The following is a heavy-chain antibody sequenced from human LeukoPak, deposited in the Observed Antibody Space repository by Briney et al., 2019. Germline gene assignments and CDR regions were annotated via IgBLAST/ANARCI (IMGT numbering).Heavy chain of an antibody. CDR3: ARFDRYYDSSGHYYFDY. Sequence: KPGESLKISCKGSGYSFTSYWIGWVRQMPGKGLEWMGIIYPGDSDTRYSPSFQGQVTISADKSISTAYLQWSSLKASDTAMYYCARFDRYYDSSGHYYFDYWGQGTLVTVSS. D-gene: IGHD3-22*01. CDR1: GYSFTSYW. J-gene: IGHJ4*02. CDR2: IYPGDSDT. V-gene: IGHV5-51*03.